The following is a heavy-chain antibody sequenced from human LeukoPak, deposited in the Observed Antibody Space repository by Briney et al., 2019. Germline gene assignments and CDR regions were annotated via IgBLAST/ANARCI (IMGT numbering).Heavy chain of an antibody. Sequence: SETLSLTCTVSGYSISSGYYWGWIRRPPGKGLEWIGSIYHSGSTYYNPSLKSRVTISVDTSKNQFSLKLSSVTAADTAVYYCARDRIAVAGGDYWGQGTLVTVSS. CDR1: GYSISSGYY. D-gene: IGHD6-19*01. J-gene: IGHJ4*02. CDR3: ARDRIAVAGGDY. V-gene: IGHV4-38-2*02. CDR2: IYHSGST.